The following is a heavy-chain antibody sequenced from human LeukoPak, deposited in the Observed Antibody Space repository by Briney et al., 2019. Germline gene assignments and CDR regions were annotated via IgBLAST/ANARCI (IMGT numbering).Heavy chain of an antibody. Sequence: GASVKVSCKASGYTFTGYYMHWVRQAPGQGLEWMGWINPNSGGTNYAQKFQGRVTMTRDTSISTAYMELSRLRSDDTAVYYCARVNFWSGYSSSGFDYWGQGALVTVSS. CDR3: ARVNFWSGYSSSGFDY. CDR2: INPNSGGT. D-gene: IGHD3-3*01. J-gene: IGHJ4*02. CDR1: GYTFTGYY. V-gene: IGHV1-2*02.